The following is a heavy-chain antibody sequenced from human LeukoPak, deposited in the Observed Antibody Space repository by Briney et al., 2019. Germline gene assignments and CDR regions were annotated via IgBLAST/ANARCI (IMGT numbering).Heavy chain of an antibody. CDR2: ISSSSGSI. V-gene: IGHV3-48*01. J-gene: IGHJ3*02. Sequence: GGSLRLSCVASGFTFSSYGMNWVRQAPGKGLEWVSYISSSSGSIYYADSVKGRFTTSRDNAMNSLYLQMNSLRAEDTAVYYCARNRLRGGDIWGQGTMVTVSS. CDR3: ARNRLRGGDI. CDR1: GFTFSSYG. D-gene: IGHD2-21*01.